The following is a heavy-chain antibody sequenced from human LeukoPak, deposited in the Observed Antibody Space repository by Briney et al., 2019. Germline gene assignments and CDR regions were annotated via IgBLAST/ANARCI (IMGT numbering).Heavy chain of an antibody. V-gene: IGHV1-69*13. Sequence: APVKVSCKASGGTFSSYAISWVRQAPGQGLEWMGGIIPIFGTANYAQKFQGRVTITADESTSTAYMELSSLRSEDTAVYYCARESRVVPAADPLPFDYWGQGTLVTVSS. J-gene: IGHJ4*02. D-gene: IGHD2-2*01. CDR1: GGTFSSYA. CDR3: ARESRVVPAADPLPFDY. CDR2: IIPIFGTA.